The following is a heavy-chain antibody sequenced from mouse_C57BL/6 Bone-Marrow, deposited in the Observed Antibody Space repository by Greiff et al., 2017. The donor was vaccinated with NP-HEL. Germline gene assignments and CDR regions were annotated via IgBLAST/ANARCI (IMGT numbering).Heavy chain of an antibody. CDR2: IYPRSGNT. D-gene: IGHD1-1*01. V-gene: IGHV1-81*01. Sequence: QVQLQQSGAELARPGASVKLSCKASGYTFTSYGISWVKQRTGQGLEWIGEIYPRSGNTYYNEKFKGKATLTADKSSSTAYMELRSLTSEDSAVYFCASNSYYYGSRFAYWGQGTLVTVSA. J-gene: IGHJ3*01. CDR3: ASNSYYYGSRFAY. CDR1: GYTFTSYG.